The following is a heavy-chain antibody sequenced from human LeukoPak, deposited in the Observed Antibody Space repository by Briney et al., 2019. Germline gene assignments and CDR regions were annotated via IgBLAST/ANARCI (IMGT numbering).Heavy chain of an antibody. CDR1: GFTFSSSA. D-gene: IGHD3-22*01. V-gene: IGHV3-23*01. J-gene: IGHJ4*02. CDR2: ISGSGGST. CDR3: AKRTYYYDSSGYYHRIDY. Sequence: GGPLRLSCAASGFTFSSSAMNWVRQATGKGLEWVSSISGSGGSTNYTDSVKGRFTISRDNSKNTLYLQMNSLRAEDTAVYYCAKRTYYYDSSGYYHRIDYWGQGTLVTVSS.